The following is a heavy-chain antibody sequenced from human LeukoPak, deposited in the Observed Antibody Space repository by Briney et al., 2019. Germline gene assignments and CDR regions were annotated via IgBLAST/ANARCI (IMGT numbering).Heavy chain of an antibody. Sequence: GSLRLSCVVSGFTFSSYAMSWVRQAPGKGLEWVSGISGSGGSTYCADSVKGRFTISRDNTKNTLYLQMNSLRAEDTAVYYCAKDRHAPGRYCSSTSCFPFDSWGQGTLVTVSS. V-gene: IGHV3-23*01. D-gene: IGHD2-2*01. CDR1: GFTFSSYA. CDR3: AKDRHAPGRYCSSTSCFPFDS. CDR2: ISGSGGST. J-gene: IGHJ5*01.